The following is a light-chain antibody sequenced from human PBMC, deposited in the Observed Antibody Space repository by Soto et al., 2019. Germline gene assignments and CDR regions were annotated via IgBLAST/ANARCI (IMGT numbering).Light chain of an antibody. CDR2: DAF. CDR3: QQRSNWPPIT. V-gene: IGKV3D-20*02. J-gene: IGKJ5*01. Sequence: EIVLTQSPGTLSLSPWESATLSCRASRSLDSGQLAWYQQKVGRAPRLLIHDAFMGATGIPDRFSGSGSGTDFTLTISSLEPEDFAVYYCQQRSNWPPITFGQGTRLEIK. CDR1: RSLDSGQ.